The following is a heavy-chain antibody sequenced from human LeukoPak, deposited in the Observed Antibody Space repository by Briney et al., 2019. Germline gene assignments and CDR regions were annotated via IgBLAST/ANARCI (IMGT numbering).Heavy chain of an antibody. Sequence: SETLSLTCTVSGDSLRKSTFYWVWIRQPPGKGLEWIGSIYYSGGADYNPSLQSRVTISVDTSKNEFSLKVRSVTAADTAVYYCARENGHYYYGMDVWGQGTTVTVSS. D-gene: IGHD4-17*01. J-gene: IGHJ6*02. CDR2: IYYSGGA. V-gene: IGHV4-39*07. CDR1: GDSLRKSTFY. CDR3: ARENGHYYYGMDV.